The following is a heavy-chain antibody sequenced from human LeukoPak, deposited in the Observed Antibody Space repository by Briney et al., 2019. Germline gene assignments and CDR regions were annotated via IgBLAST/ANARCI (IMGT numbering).Heavy chain of an antibody. CDR1: GYSFISYD. J-gene: IGHJ3*01. CDR3: ARPVHSGGVPDPFDV. CDR2: VSPNSGKT. D-gene: IGHD2-15*01. V-gene: IGHV1-8*01. Sequence: ASVKVSFKGSGYSFISYDITWVRQAPGQGLEWMGWVSPNSGKTGFLPKFQGRIALTTNTPAETAYMELHSLTSADTALYSCARPVHSGGVPDPFDVWGQGSMVIVSS.